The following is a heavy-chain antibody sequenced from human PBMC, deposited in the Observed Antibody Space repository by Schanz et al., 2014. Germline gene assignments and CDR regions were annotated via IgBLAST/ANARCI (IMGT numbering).Heavy chain of an antibody. Sequence: DVQLLESGGGLVQPGGSLRLSCAASGFTFSSYSMNWVRQAPGKGLEWVSYIATSSSTRHYADSVKGRVTISRDNAKNSVSLQMRRLRVEDTAVYYCASGVHVSSLQKGLQFWGRGTLVIGSS. V-gene: IGHV3-48*01. D-gene: IGHD3-10*01. J-gene: IGHJ1*01. CDR3: ASGVHVSSLQKGLQF. CDR1: GFTFSSYS. CDR2: IATSSSTR.